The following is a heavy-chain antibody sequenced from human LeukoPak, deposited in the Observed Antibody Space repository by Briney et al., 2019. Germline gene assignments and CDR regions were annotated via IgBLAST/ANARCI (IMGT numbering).Heavy chain of an antibody. CDR2: ISYDGSNK. Sequence: GRSLRLSRAASGFTFSSYAMHWVRQAPGKGLEWVAVISYDGSNKYYADSVKGRFTISRDNSKNTLYLQMNSLRAEDTAVYYCAKVGLLGGGYNWFDPWGQGTLVTVSS. V-gene: IGHV3-30-3*01. CDR1: GFTFSSYA. J-gene: IGHJ5*02. CDR3: AKVGLLGGGYNWFDP. D-gene: IGHD3-22*01.